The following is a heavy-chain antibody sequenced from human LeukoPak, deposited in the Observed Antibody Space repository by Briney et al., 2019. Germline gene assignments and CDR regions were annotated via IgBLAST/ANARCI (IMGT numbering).Heavy chain of an antibody. CDR3: AKSPRGQQLTYFDY. CDR1: GFTFSSYA. Sequence: GGSLRLSCAASGFTFSSYAMSWVRQAPGKGLEWVSAISGSGGSTYYADSVKGRFTISRDNSKNTLYLQMNCLRAEDTAVYYCAKSPRGQQLTYFDYWGQGTLVTVSS. D-gene: IGHD6-13*01. J-gene: IGHJ4*02. CDR2: ISGSGGST. V-gene: IGHV3-23*01.